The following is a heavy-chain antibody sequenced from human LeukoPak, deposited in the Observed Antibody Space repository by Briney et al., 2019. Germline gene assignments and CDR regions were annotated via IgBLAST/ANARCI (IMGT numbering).Heavy chain of an antibody. CDR3: AKDPVAKPAY. CDR1: GFTFSSYG. J-gene: IGHJ4*02. CDR2: IRYDGSNK. V-gene: IGHV3-30*02. Sequence: PGGSLRLSCAASGFTFSSYGMHWVRQAPGKGLEWVAFIRYDGSNKYYADSVKGRFTISRDNSKNTLYLQMNSLRAEDTAVHYCAKDPVAKPAYWGQGTLVTVSS. D-gene: IGHD5-12*01.